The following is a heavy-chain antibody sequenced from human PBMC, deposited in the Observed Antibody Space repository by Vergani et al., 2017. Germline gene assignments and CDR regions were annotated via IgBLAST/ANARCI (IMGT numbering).Heavy chain of an antibody. D-gene: IGHD2-21*01. J-gene: IGHJ6*02. Sequence: EVQLVESGGGIVKPGGSLRLPCVASGFSFRNAWMNWVRRTPGKGLEWVGRIKSTFDRVTTDYAAAVKGRFTISRDDSKNTLFLQMNGLKTEDIGVYYCTTDPRYCGDGSCYWLRDHHYYGMDVWGQGTTVTVSS. CDR2: IKSTFDRVTT. V-gene: IGHV3-15*07. CDR3: TTDPRYCGDGSCYWLRDHHYYGMDV. CDR1: GFSFRNAW.